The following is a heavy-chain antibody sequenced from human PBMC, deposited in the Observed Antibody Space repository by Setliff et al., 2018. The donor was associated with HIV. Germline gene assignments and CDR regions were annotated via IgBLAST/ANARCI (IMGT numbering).Heavy chain of an antibody. Sequence: SETLSLTCAVYGGSLSGHYWSWIRQPPGKGLEWVGEINHSGSTNYNPSLKSRVTISVDTSKNQFSLKLSSVTAADTAVYYCARAYYSYYMDVWGKGTTVTVSS. CDR2: INHSGST. J-gene: IGHJ6*03. CDR1: GGSLSGHY. CDR3: ARAYYSYYMDV. V-gene: IGHV4-34*01.